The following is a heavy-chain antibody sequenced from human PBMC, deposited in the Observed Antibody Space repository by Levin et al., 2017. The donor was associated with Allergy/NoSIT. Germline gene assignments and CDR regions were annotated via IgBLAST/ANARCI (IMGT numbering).Heavy chain of an antibody. CDR2: ISYDGSNK. J-gene: IGHJ4*02. CDR1: GFTFSSYG. CDR3: ASLYGSGSYYPFDY. D-gene: IGHD3-10*01. V-gene: IGHV3-30*03. Sequence: GESLKISCAASGFTFSSYGMHWVRQAPGKGLEWVAVISYDGSNKYYVDSVKGRFTISRDNSKNTLYLQMNSLRAEDTAVYYCASLYGSGSYYPFDYWGQGTLVTVSS.